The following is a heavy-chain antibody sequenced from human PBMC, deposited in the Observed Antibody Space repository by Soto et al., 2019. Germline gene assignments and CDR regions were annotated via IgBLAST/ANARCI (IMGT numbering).Heavy chain of an antibody. CDR3: TRRNIAARANDY. D-gene: IGHD6-6*01. CDR2: IRSKANSYAT. V-gene: IGHV3-73*01. J-gene: IGHJ4*02. CDR1: GFTFSGSA. Sequence: PGGSLRLSCAASGFTFSGSAMHWVRQASGKGLEWVGRIRSKANSYATAYAASVKGRFTISRDDSKNTAYLQMNSLKTEDTAVYYCTRRNIAARANDYWGQGTLVTVSS.